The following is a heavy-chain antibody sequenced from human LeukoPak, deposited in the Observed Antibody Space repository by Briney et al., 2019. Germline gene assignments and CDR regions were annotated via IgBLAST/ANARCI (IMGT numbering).Heavy chain of an antibody. Sequence: PSETLSLTCTVSGGAITGYYWSWIRQPPGKGLEWIGYIYYSGSTNYNPSLKSRVTMSVDTSKKQFSLKLSSVTAADTAVYYCARGRPPHDYGTLFDYWGQGTLVTVSS. CDR2: IYYSGST. D-gene: IGHD4-17*01. CDR1: GGAITGYY. J-gene: IGHJ4*02. CDR3: ARGRPPHDYGTLFDY. V-gene: IGHV4-59*01.